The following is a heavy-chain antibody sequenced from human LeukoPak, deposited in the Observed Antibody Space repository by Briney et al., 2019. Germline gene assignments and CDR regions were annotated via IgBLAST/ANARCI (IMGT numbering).Heavy chain of an antibody. CDR1: GDSMSNHF. CDR2: IYGSETT. CDR3: ASRPGGSTWYGVFDY. Sequence: PSETLSLTCTVSGDSMSNHFWSWIRHPPGKGLEWIGYIYGSETTNYNPSLKSRVTMSVDTSENQFSLKLSSVTAADTALYYCASRPGGSTWYGVFDYWSRGTLVTVSS. D-gene: IGHD6-13*01. J-gene: IGHJ4*02. V-gene: IGHV4-59*11.